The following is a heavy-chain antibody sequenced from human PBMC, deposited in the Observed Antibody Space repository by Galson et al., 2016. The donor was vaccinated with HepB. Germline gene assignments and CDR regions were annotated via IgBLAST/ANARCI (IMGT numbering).Heavy chain of an antibody. CDR1: GFTFSSYG. J-gene: IGHJ6*02. D-gene: IGHD3-16*01. Sequence: SLRLSCAASGFTFSSYGMHWVRQAPGKGLEWVAVISYDGSNKYYADSVKGRFTISRDNSKNTLYLQINSLRAEDTAVYYCAKDLWGLPLSVEYYYYGMDVWGQGTTVTVSS. V-gene: IGHV3-30*18. CDR3: AKDLWGLPLSVEYYYYGMDV. CDR2: ISYDGSNK.